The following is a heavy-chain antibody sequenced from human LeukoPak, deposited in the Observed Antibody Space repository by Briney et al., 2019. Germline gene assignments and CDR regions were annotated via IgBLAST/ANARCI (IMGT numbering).Heavy chain of an antibody. D-gene: IGHD2-15*01. CDR3: ARSSGVVALRFDY. Sequence: SETLSLTCTVSGGSISSGDYYWSWIRQPPGKGLEWIGYIYYSGSTYYNPSLKSRVTISVDTSKNQFSLKLSSVTAADTAVYYCARSSGVVALRFDYWGQGTLVTVSS. CDR2: IYYSGST. CDR1: GGSISSGDYY. V-gene: IGHV4-30-4*01. J-gene: IGHJ4*02.